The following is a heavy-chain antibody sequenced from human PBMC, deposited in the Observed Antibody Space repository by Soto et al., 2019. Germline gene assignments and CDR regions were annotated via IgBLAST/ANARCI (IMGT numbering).Heavy chain of an antibody. J-gene: IGHJ6*02. V-gene: IGHV1-18*01. D-gene: IGHD5-12*01. Sequence: ASVKVSCKASGYTFTRSGISWVRQAPGQGPEWMGWISSYNGDTNYAQTFQGRVTMTTDTSTSTAYMELRSLRSADTAVYYCAREGVAPYCYYGMDVWGQGTRVTVAS. CDR1: GYTFTRSG. CDR2: ISSYNGDT. CDR3: AREGVAPYCYYGMDV.